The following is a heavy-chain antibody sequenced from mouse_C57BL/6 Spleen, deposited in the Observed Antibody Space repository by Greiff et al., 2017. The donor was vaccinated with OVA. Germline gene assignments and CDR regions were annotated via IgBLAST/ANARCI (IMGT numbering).Heavy chain of an antibody. CDR1: GYSITSGYY. D-gene: IGHD2-1*01. CDR3: ARRCYGNYEAMDY. Sequence: EVQRVESGPGLVKPSQSLSLTCSVTGYSITSGYYWNWIRQFPGNKLEWMGYISYDGSNNYNPSLKNRISITRDTSKNQFFLKLNSVTTEDTATYDCARRCYGNYEAMDYWGQGTSVTVSS. CDR2: ISYDGSN. J-gene: IGHJ4*01. V-gene: IGHV3-6*01.